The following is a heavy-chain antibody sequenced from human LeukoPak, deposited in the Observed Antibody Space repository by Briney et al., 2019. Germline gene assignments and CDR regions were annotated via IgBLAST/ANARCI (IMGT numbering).Heavy chain of an antibody. Sequence: PSETLSLTCAVEGGSFSGYYWSWIRQPPGKGLEWIGEVNHSGSTNYNPSLKSRVTISVDTSKNQFSLKLSSVTAADTAVYYCARSPRLRFLEWPQPVVWGQGTLVTVSS. CDR1: GGSFSGYY. D-gene: IGHD3-3*01. CDR3: ARSPRLRFLEWPQPVV. J-gene: IGHJ4*02. V-gene: IGHV4-34*01. CDR2: VNHSGST.